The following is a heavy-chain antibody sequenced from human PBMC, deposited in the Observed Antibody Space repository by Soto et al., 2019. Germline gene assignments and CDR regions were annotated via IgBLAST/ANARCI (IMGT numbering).Heavy chain of an antibody. D-gene: IGHD5-12*01. V-gene: IGHV3-13*01. CDR1: GFTFNNYD. CDR2: IGAAGDT. CDR3: ARDSGYDLTQPGMDV. J-gene: IGHJ6*02. Sequence: PVGSLRLSCAASGFTFNNYDMHWVRQATGKGLEWVAVIGAAGDTHYPGSVKGRFTISRENGKNSVYLQMNSLRAGDTAIYYCARDSGYDLTQPGMDVWGQRTTVTVSS.